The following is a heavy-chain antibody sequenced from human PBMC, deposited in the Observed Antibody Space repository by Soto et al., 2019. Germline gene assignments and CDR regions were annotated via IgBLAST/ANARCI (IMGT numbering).Heavy chain of an antibody. Sequence: QVQLVQSGAEVKKPGASVKVSCKASGYTFTSYAMHWVRQAPGQRLEWMGWINAGNGNTKYSQKFQGRVTITRDTSASTAYMELSSLRSEDTAVYYCARSSRDYYGLENWGQGTLVTVSS. CDR1: GYTFTSYA. V-gene: IGHV1-3*01. D-gene: IGHD3-10*01. CDR2: INAGNGNT. CDR3: ARSSRDYYGLEN. J-gene: IGHJ4*02.